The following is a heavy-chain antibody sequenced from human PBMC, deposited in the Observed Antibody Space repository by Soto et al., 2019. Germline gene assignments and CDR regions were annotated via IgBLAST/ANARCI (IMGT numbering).Heavy chain of an antibody. CDR3: ARVSGSCHAPDY. CDR1: GFTFSSHS. CDR2: ISSSSSTI. D-gene: IGHD1-26*01. Sequence: WGSLRLSCAASGFTFSSHSMHWVSQATGKGLEWVSYISSSSSTIYYADSVKGRFTISRDNAKNSLYLQMNSLRDEDTAVYYCARVSGSCHAPDYWGQGSLVTVSS. J-gene: IGHJ4*02. V-gene: IGHV3-48*02.